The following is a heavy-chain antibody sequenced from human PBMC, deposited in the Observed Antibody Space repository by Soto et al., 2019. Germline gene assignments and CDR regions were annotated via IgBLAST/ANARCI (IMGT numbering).Heavy chain of an antibody. J-gene: IGHJ4*02. V-gene: IGHV1-24*01. D-gene: IGHD2-2*01. CDR2: FDPEDGET. CDR3: ATDQYCSSTSCNDY. CDR1: GYTITELS. Sequence: ASVKVSCKVSGYTITELSMHWVRQAPGKGLEWMGGFDPEDGETICAQKFQGRVTMTEDTSTDTAYMELSSLRSEDTAVYYCATDQYCSSTSCNDYWGQGTLVTVSS.